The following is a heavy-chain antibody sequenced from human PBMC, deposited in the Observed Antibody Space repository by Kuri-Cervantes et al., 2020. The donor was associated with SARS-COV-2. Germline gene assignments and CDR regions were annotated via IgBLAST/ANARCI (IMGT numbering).Heavy chain of an antibody. J-gene: IGHJ4*02. Sequence: LSLTCAASGFTFGSYGMHWVRQAPGKGLEWVAVIWYDGSNKYYADSVKGRFTISRDNSKNTLYLQMNSLRAEDTAVYYCARDYSSWYKGPFDYWGQGTLVTDSS. V-gene: IGHV3-33*01. CDR2: IWYDGSNK. D-gene: IGHD6-13*01. CDR1: GFTFGSYG. CDR3: ARDYSSWYKGPFDY.